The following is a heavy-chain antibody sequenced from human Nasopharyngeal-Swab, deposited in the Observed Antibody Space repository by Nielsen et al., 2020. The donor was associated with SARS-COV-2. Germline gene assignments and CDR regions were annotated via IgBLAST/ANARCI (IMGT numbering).Heavy chain of an antibody. CDR1: GFTFSNYS. J-gene: IGHJ6*02. CDR2: ISSSTSYI. D-gene: IGHD3-10*01. V-gene: IGHV3-21*01. Sequence: GESLKISCAASGFTFSNYSMNWVRQAPGKGLEWVSSISSSTSYIYYADSVKGRFTISRDNAKNSLYLQMNSLRAEDTAVYYCARDGFGESPPYYYYGMDVWGQGTTVTVSS. CDR3: ARDGFGESPPYYYYGMDV.